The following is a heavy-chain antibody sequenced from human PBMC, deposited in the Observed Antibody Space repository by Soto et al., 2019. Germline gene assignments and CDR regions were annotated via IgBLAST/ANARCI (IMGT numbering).Heavy chain of an antibody. Sequence: ASVKGSCKASGYTFTGYCVHWVRQAPGQGLEWMGWINPNSGGTNYAQKFQGWVTMTRDTSISTAYMELSRLRSDDTAVYYCAREHSSSRQGFDYWGQGTLVTVSS. V-gene: IGHV1-2*04. CDR3: AREHSSSRQGFDY. D-gene: IGHD6-6*01. CDR2: INPNSGGT. CDR1: GYTFTGYC. J-gene: IGHJ4*02.